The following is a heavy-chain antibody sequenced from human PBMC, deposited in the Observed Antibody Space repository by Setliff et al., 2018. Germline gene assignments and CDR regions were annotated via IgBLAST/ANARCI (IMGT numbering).Heavy chain of an antibody. CDR2: ISAYNGNT. Sequence: ASVKVSCKASGYTFTNYGNSWVRQAPGQGLEWMGWISAYNGNTTYAQKLRGRVTMTTDTSTSTAYRELRSLRSXXXXXXYCARAGRNNYDSSGYYYDLYYYNYMDVWAKGTTVTVSS. V-gene: IGHV1-18*01. CDR1: GYTFTNYG. CDR3: ARAGRNNYDSSGYYYDLYYYNYMDV. D-gene: IGHD3-22*01. J-gene: IGHJ6*03.